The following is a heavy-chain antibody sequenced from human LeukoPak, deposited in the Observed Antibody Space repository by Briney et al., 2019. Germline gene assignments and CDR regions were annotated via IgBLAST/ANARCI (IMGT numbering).Heavy chain of an antibody. CDR1: GFTFSNYA. D-gene: IGHD5-12*01. V-gene: IGHV3-23*01. CDR3: VRDGGVRGYDLLDY. J-gene: IGHJ4*02. Sequence: PGGSLRLSCAASGFTFSNYAMSWVRQATGKGREWVSSITGNGGSTYYADSVEGRFTISRDSSKNTLYLHMNSLRAEDTAVYYCVRDGGVRGYDLLDYWGQGTLVTVSS. CDR2: ITGNGGST.